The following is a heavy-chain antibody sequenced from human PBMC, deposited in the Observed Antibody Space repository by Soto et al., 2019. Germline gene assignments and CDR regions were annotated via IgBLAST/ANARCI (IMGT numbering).Heavy chain of an antibody. CDR2: ISYDGSNK. D-gene: IGHD4-17*01. CDR3: ARTFSWGYAPNYGDYGDWFDP. V-gene: IGHV3-30-3*01. CDR1: GFTFSSYA. J-gene: IGHJ5*02. Sequence: QVQLVESGGGVVQPGRSLRLSCAASGFTFSSYAMHWVRQAPGKGLEWVAVISYDGSNKYYADSVKGRFTISRDNSKNTLYLQMNSLRAEDTAVYYCARTFSWGYAPNYGDYGDWFDPWGQGTLVTVSS.